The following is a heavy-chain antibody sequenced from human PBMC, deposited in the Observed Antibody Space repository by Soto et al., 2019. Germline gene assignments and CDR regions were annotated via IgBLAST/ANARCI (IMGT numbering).Heavy chain of an antibody. D-gene: IGHD2-8*02. V-gene: IGHV4-4*02. J-gene: IGHJ4*02. Sequence: PSETLSLTCAVSGGSISSTSWWTWVRQPPGKGLEWVGEISHGGSTNYNPSLKSRVTISVDTSKNQFSLKLTSVTAAVTAVYYCARDKITGLFDYWGQGTLVTVSS. CDR1: GGSISSTSW. CDR2: ISHGGST. CDR3: ARDKITGLFDY.